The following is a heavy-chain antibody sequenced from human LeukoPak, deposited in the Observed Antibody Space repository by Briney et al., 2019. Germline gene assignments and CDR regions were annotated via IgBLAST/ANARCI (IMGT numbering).Heavy chain of an antibody. Sequence: SETLSLTCAVSGFSISSGYYWGWIRQPPGKGLEWIGSMYHSGNTYYNPSLKSRVTISADMSKNQLSLTLNSVTASDTAVYYCATMTISGSVWSFSDVRIDHWGQGTLVTVSS. J-gene: IGHJ4*02. D-gene: IGHD6-19*01. CDR3: ATMTISGSVWSFSDVRIDH. V-gene: IGHV4-38-2*01. CDR2: MYHSGNT. CDR1: GFSISSGYY.